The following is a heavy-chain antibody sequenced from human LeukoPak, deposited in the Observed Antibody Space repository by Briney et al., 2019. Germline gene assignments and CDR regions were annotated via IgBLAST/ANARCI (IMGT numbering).Heavy chain of an antibody. CDR1: GFTFDDYA. J-gene: IGHJ4*02. Sequence: GRSLRLSCAASGFTFDDYAMHWVRQAPGKGLEWVSGISWNSGSIGYADSVKGRFTISRDNAKNSLYLQMNSLRAEDTAVYYCARDELKKQLPDYWGQGTLVTVSS. CDR2: ISWNSGSI. V-gene: IGHV3-9*01. D-gene: IGHD6-6*01. CDR3: ARDELKKQLPDY.